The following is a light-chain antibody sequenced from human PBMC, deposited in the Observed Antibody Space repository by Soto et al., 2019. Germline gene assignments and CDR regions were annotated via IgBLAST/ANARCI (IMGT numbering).Light chain of an antibody. V-gene: IGKV1-12*01. J-gene: IGKJ4*01. CDR2: IAS. CDR3: QQSKSFPLT. Sequence: DIPMTQSPSSVSASVGDRVTITCRASQDINSWLTWYQQKPGKAPKVLIYIASRLQPGVPSRFSGRASRTDFSLTISNRQPEDFATYSCQQSKSFPLTFGGGTKVEIK. CDR1: QDINSW.